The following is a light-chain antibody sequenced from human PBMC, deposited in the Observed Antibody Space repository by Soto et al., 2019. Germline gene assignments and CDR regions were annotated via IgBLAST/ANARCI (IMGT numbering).Light chain of an antibody. Sequence: AIQVTQSPSSLSASVGDRVTITCRTSEDVRHDLAWFQQRPGKAPNLLIYSATRLQSGVPSRFSGSGSGTDFTLTISCLQSEDFATYYCQQYYSYPLTFGGGTKVEIK. CDR3: QQYYSYPLT. CDR1: EDVRHD. V-gene: IGKV1-6*01. CDR2: SAT. J-gene: IGKJ4*01.